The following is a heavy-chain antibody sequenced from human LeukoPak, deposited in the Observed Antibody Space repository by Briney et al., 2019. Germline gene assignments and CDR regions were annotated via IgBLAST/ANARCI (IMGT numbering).Heavy chain of an antibody. V-gene: IGHV3-48*02. D-gene: IGHD5-18*01. CDR2: ISSSSSGI. J-gene: IGHJ5*02. CDR1: GFTFSIYS. Sequence: GGSLRLSCAASGFTFSIYSMNWVRQAPGKGLEWVSYISSSSSGIYADSVKGRFTISRDNAKNSLYLQMNSLRDEDTAVYYCARDLRYEGRGYSFSWGQGTLVTVSS. CDR3: ARDLRYEGRGYSFS.